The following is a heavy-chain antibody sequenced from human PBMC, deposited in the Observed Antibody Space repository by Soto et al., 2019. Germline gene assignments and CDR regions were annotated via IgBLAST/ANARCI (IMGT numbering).Heavy chain of an antibody. CDR2: IYYSGST. J-gene: IGHJ3*02. CDR1: GGSISSGGYY. D-gene: IGHD2-2*01. CDR3: AREVVPAAKNGNAFDI. Sequence: QVQLQESGPGLVKPSQTLSLTCTVSGGSISSGGYYWSWIRQHPGKGLEWIGYIYYSGSTYYNPSLKSRVTISVDTSKNQFSLKLSSVTAADTAVYYCAREVVPAAKNGNAFDIWGQGTMVTVSS. V-gene: IGHV4-31*03.